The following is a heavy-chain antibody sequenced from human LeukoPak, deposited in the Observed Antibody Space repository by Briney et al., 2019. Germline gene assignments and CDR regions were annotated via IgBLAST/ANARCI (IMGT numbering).Heavy chain of an antibody. CDR3: ARGGYDSSGYYWFDP. V-gene: IGHV1-69*13. Sequence: AASVKVSCKASGGTFSSYAISWVRQAPGQGLEWMGGIIPIFGTANYAQKFQGRVTITADESTSTAYMELSSLRSEDTAVYYCARGGYDSSGYYWFDPWGQGTLVTVSS. D-gene: IGHD3-22*01. CDR2: IIPIFGTA. J-gene: IGHJ5*02. CDR1: GGTFSSYA.